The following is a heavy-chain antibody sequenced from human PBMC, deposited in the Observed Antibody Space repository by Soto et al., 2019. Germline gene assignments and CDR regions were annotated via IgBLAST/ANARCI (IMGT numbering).Heavy chain of an antibody. CDR1: GFTFSSYG. Sequence: QVQLVESGGGVVQPGRSLRLSCAASGFTFSSYGMHWVRQAPGKGLEWVAVISYDGSNKYYADAVKGRFTISRDNSKNTLYLQMNSLRAEDTAVYYCAKEEVAWIQLWFVFDYWGQGTLVTVSS. CDR3: AKEEVAWIQLWFVFDY. D-gene: IGHD5-18*01. CDR2: ISYDGSNK. V-gene: IGHV3-30*18. J-gene: IGHJ4*02.